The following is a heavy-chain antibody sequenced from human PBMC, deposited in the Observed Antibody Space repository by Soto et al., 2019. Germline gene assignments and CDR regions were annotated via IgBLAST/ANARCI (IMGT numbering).Heavy chain of an antibody. V-gene: IGHV3-49*03. Sequence: GGSLRLSCTASGFTFGDYAMSWFRQAPGKGLEWVGFIRSKAYGGTTEYAASVKGRFTISRDDSKSIAYLQMNSLKTEDTAVYYCTRDPPDYCSSTSCQSPAFDIWGQGTMVTVSS. D-gene: IGHD2-2*01. CDR2: IRSKAYGGTT. CDR1: GFTFGDYA. J-gene: IGHJ3*02. CDR3: TRDPPDYCSSTSCQSPAFDI.